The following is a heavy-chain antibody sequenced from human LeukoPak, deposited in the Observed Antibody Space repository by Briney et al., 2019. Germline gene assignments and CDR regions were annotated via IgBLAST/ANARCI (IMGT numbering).Heavy chain of an antibody. Sequence: GGSLRLSCAASGFTFSIYWMHCVRQAPGERRVGVSRINSDGRSTSYADSVMGRLTISRENTKNTLYLQMLSLRVEDTAVYYCARDQLYCSGGICYFEYWGRGTLVTVSS. V-gene: IGHV3-74*01. CDR2: INSDGRST. CDR1: GFTFSIYW. J-gene: IGHJ4*02. CDR3: ARDQLYCSGGICYFEY. D-gene: IGHD2-15*01.